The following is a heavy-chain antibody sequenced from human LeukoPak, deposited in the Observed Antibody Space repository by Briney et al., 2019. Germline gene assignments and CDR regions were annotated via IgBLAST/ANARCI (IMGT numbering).Heavy chain of an antibody. CDR1: GFTFDDYA. CDR3: AKGYLGELSLYEGFDY. CDR2: IIGDGGST. Sequence: EGSLRLSCAASGFTFDDYAMHWVRQAPGKGLEWVSLIIGDGGSTYYADSVKGRFTISRDNSKNSLYLQMNSLRTEDTALYYCAKGYLGELSLYEGFDYWGQGTLVTVSS. D-gene: IGHD3-16*02. V-gene: IGHV3-43*02. J-gene: IGHJ4*02.